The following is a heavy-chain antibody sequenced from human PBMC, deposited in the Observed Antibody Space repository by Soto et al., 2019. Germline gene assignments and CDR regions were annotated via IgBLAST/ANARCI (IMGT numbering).Heavy chain of an antibody. V-gene: IGHV3-33*01. J-gene: IGHJ4*02. CDR2: IWYDGSNK. D-gene: IGHD3-10*01. Sequence: GGSLRLSCAASGFTFSSYGMHWVRQAPGKGLEWVAVIWYDGSNKYYADSVKGRFTIPRDNSKNTLYLQMNSLRAEDTAVYYCARDTVRGGHPDYWGQGTLVTVSS. CDR3: ARDTVRGGHPDY. CDR1: GFTFSSYG.